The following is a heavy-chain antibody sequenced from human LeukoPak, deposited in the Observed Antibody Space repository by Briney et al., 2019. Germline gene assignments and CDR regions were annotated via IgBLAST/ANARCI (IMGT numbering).Heavy chain of an antibody. J-gene: IGHJ6*03. CDR3: ARRVSGLGEFSSPPYYYYYYMDV. CDR2: INHSGDT. CDR1: GGPFSGYY. Sequence: SETLSLTCAAYGGPFSGYYWGWCRQPPGKGLEWMGEINHSGDTNYDPSLKGRITMSVDTSKNQFSLKLTSVTAADTAVYYCARRVSGLGEFSSPPYYYYYYMDVWGKGTTVTVSS. D-gene: IGHD3-16*02. V-gene: IGHV4-34*01.